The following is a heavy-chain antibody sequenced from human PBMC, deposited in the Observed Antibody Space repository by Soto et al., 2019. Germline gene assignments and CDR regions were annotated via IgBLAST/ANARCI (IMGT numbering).Heavy chain of an antibody. Sequence: QVQLGESGGGVVQPARYLRLSCAASGFTFSSYPMDWVRQAAGNGLEWVSVISYDGTNEHYADSVKGRFIISRDNSKNTLYLQMYRLRDEDPAMYYCARPCLYSSNSHYYYYGMDVWGQGTTVTVTS. D-gene: IGHD6-13*01. V-gene: IGHV3-30-3*01. CDR3: ARPCLYSSNSHYYYYGMDV. J-gene: IGHJ6*02. CDR2: ISYDGTNE. CDR1: GFTFSSYP.